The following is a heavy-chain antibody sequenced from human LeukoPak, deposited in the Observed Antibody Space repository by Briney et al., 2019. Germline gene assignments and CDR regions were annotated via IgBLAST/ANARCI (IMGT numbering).Heavy chain of an antibody. D-gene: IGHD5-12*01. J-gene: IGHJ4*02. Sequence: PGGSLRLSCAASGFTFSSYWMSWVRQAPGKGLEWVANIKQDGSEKYYVDSVKGRFTISRDNAKNSLYLQMNSLRAEDTAVYYCARDSQGDDYFLVSTYWGQGTLVTASS. V-gene: IGHV3-7*01. CDR1: GFTFSSYW. CDR3: ARDSQGDDYFLVSTY. CDR2: IKQDGSEK.